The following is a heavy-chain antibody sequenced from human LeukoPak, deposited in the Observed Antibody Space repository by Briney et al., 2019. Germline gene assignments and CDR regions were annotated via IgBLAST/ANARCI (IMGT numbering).Heavy chain of an antibody. CDR3: ARAGEYSDDAFDI. Sequence: PGGSLRLSCAASGFTVSSNYMSWVRQAPGKGLEWVSVIYSGGSTYYADSVKGRFTISRDNSKNTLYLQMNSLRAEDTAVYYCARAGEYSDDAFDIWGQGTMVTVSS. CDR1: GFTVSSNY. J-gene: IGHJ3*02. D-gene: IGHD4-17*01. V-gene: IGHV3-53*01. CDR2: IYSGGST.